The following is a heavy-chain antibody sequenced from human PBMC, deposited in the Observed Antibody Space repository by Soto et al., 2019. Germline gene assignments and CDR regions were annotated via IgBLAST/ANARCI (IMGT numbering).Heavy chain of an antibody. D-gene: IGHD6-6*01. J-gene: IGHJ4*02. CDR3: ARAGEYSSSSEFDY. Sequence: GGSLRLSCAASGFTFSSYGMHWVRQAPGKGLEWVAVIWYDGSNKYYADSVKGRFTISRDNSKNTLYLQMNSLRAEDTAVYYCARAGEYSSSSEFDYWGQGTLVTVSS. CDR2: IWYDGSNK. V-gene: IGHV3-33*01. CDR1: GFTFSSYG.